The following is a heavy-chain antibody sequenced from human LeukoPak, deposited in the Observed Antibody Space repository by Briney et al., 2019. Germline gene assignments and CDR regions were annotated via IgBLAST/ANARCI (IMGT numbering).Heavy chain of an antibody. CDR3: ASWGAGGNS. CDR1: GFTLSTYW. D-gene: IGHD3-16*01. Sequence: GGSLRLSCEASGFTLSTYWMNWVRQVPGKGLDWVANINPDGSGKRYVDSVKGRFTIARDNADNSLSLQMNSLRAEDTAVYYCASWGAGGNSWGQGTLVTVPS. V-gene: IGHV3-7*01. CDR2: INPDGSGK. J-gene: IGHJ4*02.